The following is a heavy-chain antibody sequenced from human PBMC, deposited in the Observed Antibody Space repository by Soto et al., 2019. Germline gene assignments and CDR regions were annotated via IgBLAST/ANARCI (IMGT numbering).Heavy chain of an antibody. CDR1: GYTFTGYD. CDR3: ARGLYYYVMDV. J-gene: IGHJ6*02. Sequence: QVQLVQSGAEVKKPGASVKVSCKASGYTFTGYDINWVRQATGQGLEWMGWMNPNSGNTGYAQKFQGGDTMTRDTSISTAYMEPGRLRTEDTAVYYCARGLYYYVMDVWGQGTTVTVSS. CDR2: MNPNSGNT. V-gene: IGHV1-8*01.